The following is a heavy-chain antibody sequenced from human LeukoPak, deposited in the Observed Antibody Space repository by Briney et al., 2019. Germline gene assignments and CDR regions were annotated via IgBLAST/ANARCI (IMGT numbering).Heavy chain of an antibody. CDR3: ARNLTSITMIVVVPLHYFDY. V-gene: IGHV4-39*07. CDR2: IYYSGRT. D-gene: IGHD3-22*01. Sequence: SETLSLTCTVSGGSISSSSYYWGWIRQPPGKGLEWIGSIYYSGRTYDNPSLKSRVTISVDTSKNQFSLKLSSVTAAATAVYYCARNLTSITMIVVVPLHYFDYWGQGTLVTVSS. J-gene: IGHJ4*02. CDR1: GGSISSSSYY.